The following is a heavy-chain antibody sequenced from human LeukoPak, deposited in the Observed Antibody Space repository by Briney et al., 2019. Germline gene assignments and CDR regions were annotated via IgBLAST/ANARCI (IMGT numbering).Heavy chain of an antibody. D-gene: IGHD3-10*01. J-gene: IGHJ4*02. V-gene: IGHV4-59*01. Sequence: SETLSLTCTVSGDSISSYYWSWIRQPPGKGLEWIGYIYYSGSTKYNPSLKSRVTISVDTSKNQFSLKLSSVTAADTAVYYCARGGTMVRGVIITSRYFDYWGQGTLVTVSS. CDR2: IYYSGST. CDR1: GDSISSYY. CDR3: ARGGTMVRGVIITSRYFDY.